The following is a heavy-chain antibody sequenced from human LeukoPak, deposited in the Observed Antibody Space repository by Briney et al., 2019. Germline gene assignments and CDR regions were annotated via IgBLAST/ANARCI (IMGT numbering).Heavy chain of an antibody. V-gene: IGHV1-2*06. D-gene: IGHD3-22*01. J-gene: IGHJ4*02. Sequence: ASVKVSCKASGYTFTGHYMHWVRQAPGQGLEWMGRINPNSGGTNYAQKFQGRVTMTRDTSISTEYMELSRLRSDDTAVYYCATDAYYYDSNGYSTSLHYFDYWGQGTLVTVSS. CDR2: INPNSGGT. CDR1: GYTFTGHY. CDR3: ATDAYYYDSNGYSTSLHYFDY.